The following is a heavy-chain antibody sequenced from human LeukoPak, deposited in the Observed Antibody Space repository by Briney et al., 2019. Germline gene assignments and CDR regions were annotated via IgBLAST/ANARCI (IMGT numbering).Heavy chain of an antibody. J-gene: IGHJ3*02. CDR2: ISYDGPNK. CDR3: AKAAASSTSLDI. V-gene: IGHV3-33*05. CDR1: GSTFSSYG. D-gene: IGHD2-2*01. Sequence: PGGSLRLSCAVSGSTFSSYGMHWVRQPPGRGLEWVAVISYDGPNKYYADSVKGRFTISRDNSKNTLYLQMNSLRAEDTAVYYCAKAAASSTSLDIWGQGTMVTVSS.